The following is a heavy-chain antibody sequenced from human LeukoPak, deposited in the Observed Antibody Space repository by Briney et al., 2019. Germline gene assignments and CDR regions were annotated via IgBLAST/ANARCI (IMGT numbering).Heavy chain of an antibody. V-gene: IGHV4-39*07. CDR1: GGSISSSSYY. CDR3: ARDWGYSSGWYRQGGFDY. J-gene: IGHJ4*02. Sequence: SETLSLTCTVSGGSISSSSYYWGWIRQPPGKGLEWIGSIYYSGSTYYNPSLKSRVTISVDTSKNQFSLKLSSVTAADTAVYYCARDWGYSSGWYRQGGFDYWGQGTLVTVSS. D-gene: IGHD6-19*01. CDR2: IYYSGST.